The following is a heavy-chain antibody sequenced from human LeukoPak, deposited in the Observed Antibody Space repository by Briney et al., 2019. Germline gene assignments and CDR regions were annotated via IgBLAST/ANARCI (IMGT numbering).Heavy chain of an antibody. J-gene: IGHJ5*02. CDR1: GFTFSSYA. D-gene: IGHD3-3*01. Sequence: GGSLRLSCVASGFTFSSYAISWVRQAPGKGLEWDSAISGSGGSTYYADSVKGRFTISRDNSKNTLYLQMNSLRAEDTAVYYCAKEAEGGTIFGVVSNWFDPWGQRTLVTVSS. V-gene: IGHV3-23*01. CDR3: AKEAEGGTIFGVVSNWFDP. CDR2: ISGSGGST.